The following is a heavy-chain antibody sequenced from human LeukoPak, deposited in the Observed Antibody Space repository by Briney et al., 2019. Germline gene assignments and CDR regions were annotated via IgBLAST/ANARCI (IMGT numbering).Heavy chain of an antibody. J-gene: IGHJ4*02. D-gene: IGHD7-27*01. CDR1: GGSISSGSYY. V-gene: IGHV4-61*02. CDR2: IYTSGST. CDR3: ARDPWGFSFEY. Sequence: PSETLSLTCTVSGGSISSGSYYWSWIRQPAGKGLEWIGRIYTSGSTNYNPSLKSRVTISVDTSKNQFSLQLNSVTPEDTAVYYCARDPWGFSFEYWGQGTLVTVSS.